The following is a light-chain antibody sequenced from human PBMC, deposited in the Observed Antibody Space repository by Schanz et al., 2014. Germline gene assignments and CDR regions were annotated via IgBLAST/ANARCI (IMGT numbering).Light chain of an antibody. V-gene: IGKV3-20*01. CDR3: QQYGSSVMYT. CDR2: ASS. J-gene: IGKJ2*01. Sequence: EIVLTQSPGTLSLSPGERATLSCRASQTVSSRYLAWFQQKPGQAPRLLIYASSRRATGIPDRFSGSGSGTDFTLTISRLEPEDFAIYYCQQYGSSVMYTFGQGTKLEI. CDR1: QTVSSRY.